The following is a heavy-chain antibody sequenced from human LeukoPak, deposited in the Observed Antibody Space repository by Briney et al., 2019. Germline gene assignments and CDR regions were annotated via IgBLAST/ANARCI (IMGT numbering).Heavy chain of an antibody. CDR1: GGSISSYY. D-gene: IGHD6-6*01. CDR3: ARVSGSSSPFDY. J-gene: IGHJ4*02. Sequence: SETLSLTSTVSGGSISSYYWSWIRLPAGKGLEWIGRIYTSGSTNYNPSLKSRVTMSVDTSKNQFSLKLGSVTAADTAVYYCARVSGSSSPFDYWGQGTLVTVSS. V-gene: IGHV4-4*07. CDR2: IYTSGST.